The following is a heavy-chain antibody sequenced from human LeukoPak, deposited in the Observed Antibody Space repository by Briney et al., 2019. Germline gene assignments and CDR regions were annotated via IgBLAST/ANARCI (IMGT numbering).Heavy chain of an antibody. CDR1: GGSISSGGYY. D-gene: IGHD3-22*01. J-gene: IGHJ3*02. Sequence: SETLSLTCTVSGGSISSGGYYWSWIRQHPGKGLEWIGYIYYSGSTYYNPSLKSRVTISVDTSKNQFSLKLSSVTAADTAVYYCATDAQEPYYYDSSGYYGAFDIWGQGTMVTVSS. CDR2: IYYSGST. V-gene: IGHV4-31*03. CDR3: ATDAQEPYYYDSSGYYGAFDI.